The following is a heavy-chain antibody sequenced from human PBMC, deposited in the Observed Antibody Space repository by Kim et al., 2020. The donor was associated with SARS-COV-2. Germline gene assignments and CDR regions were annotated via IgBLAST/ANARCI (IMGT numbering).Heavy chain of an antibody. V-gene: IGHV4-34*01. Sequence: SETLSLTCAVYGGSFSGYYWSWIRQPPGKGLEWIGEINHSGSTNYNPSLKSRVTISVDTSKNQFSLKLSSVTAADTAVYYCARAQTGRYYYYGMDVWGQGTTVTVSS. D-gene: IGHD7-27*01. J-gene: IGHJ6*02. CDR3: ARAQTGRYYYYGMDV. CDR1: GGSFSGYY. CDR2: INHSGST.